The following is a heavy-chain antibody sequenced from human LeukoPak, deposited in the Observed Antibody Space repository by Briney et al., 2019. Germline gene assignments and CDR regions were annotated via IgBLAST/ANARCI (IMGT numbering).Heavy chain of an antibody. CDR3: GREGTHYASDY. CDR2: ITWNSGPI. D-gene: IGHD3-16*01. CDR1: GFTFDAYS. V-gene: IGHV3-9*03. Sequence: GGSLRLSCAASGFTFDAYSMHWVRQVPGKGLEWVSGITWNSGPIAYAGSVKGRFTISRDNAKNSLYLQMNSLRTEDLALYCCGREGTHYASDYWGQGTLVTVSS. J-gene: IGHJ4*02.